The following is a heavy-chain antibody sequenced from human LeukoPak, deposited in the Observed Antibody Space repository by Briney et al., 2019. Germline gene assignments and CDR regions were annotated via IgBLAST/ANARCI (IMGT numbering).Heavy chain of an antibody. J-gene: IGHJ4*02. CDR3: VRGGYRGFDYEY. V-gene: IGHV3-21*01. D-gene: IGHD5-12*01. CDR1: GFTFSTYS. CDR2: ISPDSNYK. Sequence: GESLRLSCAASGFTFSTYSMNWLRLAPGKGLQWVSSISPDSNYKYYVDSVKGRFTISRDNAKSSLYLQMNSLRAEDTAVYYCVRGGYRGFDYEYWGQGTLVTVSS.